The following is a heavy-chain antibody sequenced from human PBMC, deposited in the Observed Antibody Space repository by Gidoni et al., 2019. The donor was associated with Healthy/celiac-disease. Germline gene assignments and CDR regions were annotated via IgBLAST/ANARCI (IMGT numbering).Heavy chain of an antibody. CDR3: AKDIEGGPYYGMDV. Sequence: EVQLVESGGGLVQPGRSLRLSCAASGFTFDDYAMHWVRQAPGKGLEWVSGISWNSGSIGYADSVKGRFTISRDNAKNSLYLQMNSLRAEDTALYYCAKDIEGGPYYGMDVWGQGTTVTVSS. D-gene: IGHD1-26*01. CDR1: GFTFDDYA. CDR2: ISWNSGSI. J-gene: IGHJ6*02. V-gene: IGHV3-9*01.